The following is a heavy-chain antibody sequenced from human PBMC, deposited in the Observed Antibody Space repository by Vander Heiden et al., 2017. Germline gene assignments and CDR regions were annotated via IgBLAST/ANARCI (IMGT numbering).Heavy chain of an antibody. CDR2: ISGSGGST. Sequence: EVQLLESGGGLVRPGGSLRPSCAASGSTLRGYAMSWVRQAPGKGLEWVSAISGSGGSTYYADSVKGRFTISRDNSKNTLYLQMNSLRAEDTAVYYCAKANLRGYYLTTFDYWGQGTLVTVSS. D-gene: IGHD3-22*01. CDR1: GSTLRGYA. V-gene: IGHV3-23*01. CDR3: AKANLRGYYLTTFDY. J-gene: IGHJ4*02.